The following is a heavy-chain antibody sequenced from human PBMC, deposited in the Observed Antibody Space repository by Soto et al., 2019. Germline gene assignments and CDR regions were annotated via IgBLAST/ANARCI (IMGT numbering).Heavy chain of an antibody. Sequence: PSETLSLTCTVSSDSVSNDIYFWSWIRQPPGKGLEWIGYISYSGRTNQKPSLKSRVTMSVDTSKNRFSLRLTSVTAADTAVYYCARSGSAYSRYFFDYWGQGTPVTVSS. CDR3: ARSGSAYSRYFFDY. CDR1: SDSVSNDIYF. V-gene: IGHV4-61*01. D-gene: IGHD3-22*01. J-gene: IGHJ4*02. CDR2: ISYSGRT.